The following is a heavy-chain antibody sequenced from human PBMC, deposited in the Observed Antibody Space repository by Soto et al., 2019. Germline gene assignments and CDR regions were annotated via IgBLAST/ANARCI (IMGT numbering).Heavy chain of an antibody. CDR1: GGSISSGDYY. CDR3: ARDPVVVVAATPMYGMDV. CDR2: IYYSGST. V-gene: IGHV4-30-4*01. Sequence: QVQLQESGPGLVKPSQTLSLTCTVSGGSISSGDYYWSWIRQPPGKGLEWIGYIYYSGSTYYNPSLKSRVTISVDTSKNQFSLKLSSVTAADTAVYYCARDPVVVVAATPMYGMDVWGQGTTVTVSS. J-gene: IGHJ6*02. D-gene: IGHD2-15*01.